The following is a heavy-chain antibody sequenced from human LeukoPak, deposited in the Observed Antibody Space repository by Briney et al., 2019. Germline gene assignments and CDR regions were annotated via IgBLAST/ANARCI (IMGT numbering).Heavy chain of an antibody. CDR2: IKQDGSDK. CDR1: GFTLGSYW. D-gene: IGHD3-10*01. V-gene: IGHV3-7*05. Sequence: GESLSLSCAASGFTLGSYWMSWVRQAPGKGLEWVANIKQDGSDKYYVDSVKGRFTISRDNAKNSLYLQMNSLRAEDTAVYYCARFYYSSGSYRVNDYWGQGTLVTVSS. J-gene: IGHJ4*02. CDR3: ARFYYSSGSYRVNDY.